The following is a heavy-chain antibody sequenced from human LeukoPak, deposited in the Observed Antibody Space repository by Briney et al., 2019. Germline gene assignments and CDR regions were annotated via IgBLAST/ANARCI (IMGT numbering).Heavy chain of an antibody. Sequence: GGSQRLSCAASGFTFSSYAMSWVRQAPGKELEWVSAISGSGGSTYYADSVKGRFTISRDNSKNTLYLQMNSLRAEDTAVYYCARRGESYSYGYHYFDYWGQGTLVTVSS. J-gene: IGHJ4*02. CDR2: ISGSGGST. CDR3: ARRGESYSYGYHYFDY. CDR1: GFTFSSYA. D-gene: IGHD5-18*01. V-gene: IGHV3-23*01.